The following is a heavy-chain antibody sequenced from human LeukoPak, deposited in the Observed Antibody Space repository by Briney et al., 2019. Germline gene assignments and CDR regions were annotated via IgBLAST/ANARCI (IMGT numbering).Heavy chain of an antibody. J-gene: IGHJ2*01. CDR1: GFTFNYYD. CDR3: ARGVSYYYDNSGHPGWYFDL. CDR2: IRTTGDT. Sequence: GGSLRLSCVVSGFTFNYYDMHWVRQAPGKRLEWVSAIRTTGDTHYPDSVKGRFAMSREDAKNSVHLQMNTLRAGDTAVYYCARGVSYYYDNSGHPGWYFDLWGRGTLVTVSS. D-gene: IGHD3-22*01. V-gene: IGHV3-13*01.